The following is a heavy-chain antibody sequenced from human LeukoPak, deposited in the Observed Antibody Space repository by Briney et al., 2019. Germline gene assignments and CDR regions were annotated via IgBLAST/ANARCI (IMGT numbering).Heavy chain of an antibody. Sequence: TSSETLSLTCTVSSGSISTSNYYWGWVRQPPGKALEWIGNIFYSGSTYYSPSLKSRVTISVDTSKNQFSLKLSSVTAADTAVYYCARGSRYDSSGYYLVKYNWFDPWGQGTLVTVSS. D-gene: IGHD3-22*01. CDR2: IFYSGST. V-gene: IGHV4-39*07. CDR1: SGSISTSNYY. J-gene: IGHJ5*02. CDR3: ARGSRYDSSGYYLVKYNWFDP.